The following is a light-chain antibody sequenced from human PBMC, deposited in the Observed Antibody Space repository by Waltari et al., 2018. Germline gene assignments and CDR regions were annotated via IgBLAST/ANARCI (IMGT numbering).Light chain of an antibody. CDR3: QQSYSTPMDT. CDR1: QSISSY. CDR2: AAS. V-gene: IGKV1-39*01. Sequence: DIQLTQSPSSLSASVGDRVTLTCRASQSISSYLNWYQQKPGKAPKLLIYAASSLQSGVPSRFSGSGSGTDFTLTISSLQPEDFATYYCQQSYSTPMDTFGQGTKLEIK. J-gene: IGKJ2*01.